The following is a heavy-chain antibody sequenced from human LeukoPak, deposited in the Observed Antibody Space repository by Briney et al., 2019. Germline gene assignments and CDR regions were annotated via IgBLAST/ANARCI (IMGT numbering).Heavy chain of an antibody. CDR3: AKDLTMIVVAGAFDI. CDR1: GFTFSDYW. Sequence: GGSLRLSCAASGFTFSDYWMSWVRQAPGKGLEWVANIKQDGSEKYYVDSVKGRFTISRDNAKNSLYLQMNSLRAEDTAVYYCAKDLTMIVVAGAFDIWGQGTMVTVSS. CDR2: IKQDGSEK. J-gene: IGHJ3*02. D-gene: IGHD3-22*01. V-gene: IGHV3-7*03.